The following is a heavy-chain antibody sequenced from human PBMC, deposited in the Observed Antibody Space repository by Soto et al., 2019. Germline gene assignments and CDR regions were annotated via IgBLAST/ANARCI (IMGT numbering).Heavy chain of an antibody. V-gene: IGHV4-34*01. Sequence: SETLYLSCAAYGGSVSGYDWNWIRQPQWKGLEWIGEINHSGGTKYNPSLKSRVTISVDTSKNQFSLKLSSVTAADTAVYYCARGAFGVVIIPYYYFALDVWGQGTTVTVSS. CDR3: ARGAFGVVIIPYYYFALDV. J-gene: IGHJ6*02. CDR1: GGSVSGYD. CDR2: INHSGGT. D-gene: IGHD3-3*01.